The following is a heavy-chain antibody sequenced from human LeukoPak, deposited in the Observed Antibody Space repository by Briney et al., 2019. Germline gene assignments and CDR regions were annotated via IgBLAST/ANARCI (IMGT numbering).Heavy chain of an antibody. V-gene: IGHV3-30*02. CDR1: GFTFSSYG. D-gene: IGHD2-8*02. J-gene: IGHJ4*02. CDR2: IRYDGSNK. CDR3: ATYRQVLLLFES. Sequence: GGSLRLSCAASGFTFSSYGMHWVRQAPGKGLEWVAFIRYDGSNKYYADSVRGRFTISRDNSKSTLSLQMNSLRAEDTAIYYCATYRQVLLLFESWGQGTLVTVSS.